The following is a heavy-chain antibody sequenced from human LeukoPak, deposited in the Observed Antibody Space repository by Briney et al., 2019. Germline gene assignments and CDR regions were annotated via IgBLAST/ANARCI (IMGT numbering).Heavy chain of an antibody. V-gene: IGHV3-30*04. CDR1: GFTFSSYA. J-gene: IGHJ4*02. D-gene: IGHD5-18*01. Sequence: GRSLRLSCAASGFTFSSYAMHWVRQAPGKGLEWVAVISYDGSNKYYADSVKGRFTISRDNSKNTLYLQMNSLRAEDTAVYYCARWIQLLSAFDYWGQGTLVTVSS. CDR2: ISYDGSNK. CDR3: ARWIQLLSAFDY.